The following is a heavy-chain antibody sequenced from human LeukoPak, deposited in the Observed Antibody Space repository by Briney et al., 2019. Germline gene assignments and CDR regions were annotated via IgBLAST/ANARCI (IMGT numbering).Heavy chain of an antibody. CDR3: ARRKDWYFDL. CDR1: GYRFTSYW. Sequence: GESLKISCQGSGYRFTSYWIGLVRQVPGQGLEWLGIIYPGDSNTRYSPSLQGQVTISADDSINTAYLQWRSLTASDTAIYYCARRKDWYFDLWGPGTLVTVSS. D-gene: IGHD1-14*01. J-gene: IGHJ2*01. V-gene: IGHV5-51*01. CDR2: IYPGDSNT.